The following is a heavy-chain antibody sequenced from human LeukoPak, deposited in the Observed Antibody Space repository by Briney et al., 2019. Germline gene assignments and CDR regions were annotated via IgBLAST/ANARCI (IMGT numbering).Heavy chain of an antibody. Sequence: SVKVSCKASGGTFSSYAISWVRQAPGQGLEWMGGIIPIFGTANYAQKFQGRVTITTDESTSTAYMELSSLRSEDTAVYYCARAPYGGTMNWYFDLWGRGTLVTVSS. CDR3: ARAPYGGTMNWYFDL. CDR1: GGTFSSYA. V-gene: IGHV1-69*05. D-gene: IGHD4/OR15-4a*01. CDR2: IIPIFGTA. J-gene: IGHJ2*01.